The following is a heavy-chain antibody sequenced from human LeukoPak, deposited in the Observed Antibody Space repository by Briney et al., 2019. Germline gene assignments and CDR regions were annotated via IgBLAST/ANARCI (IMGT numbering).Heavy chain of an antibody. J-gene: IGHJ4*02. CDR2: ISGSGGTT. CDR3: AKDFRAWSCYYYFDW. Sequence: PGGSLRPSCAASGSTFSGYDMSWVRQAPGKGLEWVSAISGSGGTTYYADSVKGRFTISRDDSENTLYLQMNSLRAEDTAVYYCAKDFRAWSCYYYFDWWGRGTLVTVSS. D-gene: IGHD3-3*01. CDR1: GSTFSGYD. V-gene: IGHV3-23*01.